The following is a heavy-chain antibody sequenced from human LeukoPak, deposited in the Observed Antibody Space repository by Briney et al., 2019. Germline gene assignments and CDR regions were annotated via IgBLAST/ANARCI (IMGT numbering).Heavy chain of an antibody. V-gene: IGHV1-2*02. CDR3: ARTTEGGYTYDYFYYYYMDV. Sequence: ASVKVSCKASGYTFTGYYMHWVRQAPGQGLEWMGWINPNSGGTNYAQKFQGGVTLTRDTSISTAYMELSRLRSDDTAVYYCARTTEGGYTYDYFYYYYMDVWGKGTTVTISS. CDR2: INPNSGGT. CDR1: GYTFTGYY. J-gene: IGHJ6*03. D-gene: IGHD5-18*01.